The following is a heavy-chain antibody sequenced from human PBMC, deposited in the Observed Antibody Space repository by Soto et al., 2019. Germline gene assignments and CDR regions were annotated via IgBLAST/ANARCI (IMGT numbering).Heavy chain of an antibody. J-gene: IGHJ4*02. Sequence: VSVKVSCKASGYAFTSYAMHWVRQAPGQRLEWMGWINAGNGNTKYSQKFQGRVTMTRDTSTSTVYMELSSLRSEDTAVYYCARGYCSGGSCELYFDYWGQGTLVTVSS. D-gene: IGHD2-15*01. CDR2: INAGNGNT. CDR1: GYAFTSYA. CDR3: ARGYCSGGSCELYFDY. V-gene: IGHV1-3*01.